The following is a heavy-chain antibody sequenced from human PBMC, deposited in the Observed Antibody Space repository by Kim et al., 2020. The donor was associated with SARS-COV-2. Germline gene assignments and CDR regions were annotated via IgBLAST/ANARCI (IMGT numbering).Heavy chain of an antibody. CDR2: ISYDGSNK. V-gene: IGHV3-30*04. CDR3: AREDIVVVVAATPDAFDI. D-gene: IGHD2-15*01. CDR1: GFTFSSYA. Sequence: GSLRLSCAASGFTFSSYAMHWVRQAPGKGLEWVAVISYDGSNKYYADSVKGRFTISRDNSKNTLYLQMNSLRAEDTAVYYCAREDIVVVVAATPDAFDIWGQGTMVTVSS. J-gene: IGHJ3*02.